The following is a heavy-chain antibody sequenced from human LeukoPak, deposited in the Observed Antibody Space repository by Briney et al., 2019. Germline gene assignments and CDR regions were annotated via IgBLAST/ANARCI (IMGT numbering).Heavy chain of an antibody. CDR1: GYSFTSYW. J-gene: IGHJ4*02. CDR2: IHPGDSDT. CDR3: ATHPGGLQSGFDN. D-gene: IGHD5-24*01. Sequence: GESLKISLKSSGYSFTSYWIGWVRQMPGKGLEYMGIIHPGDSDTSYSPSFQGQVTISVDKSSSTAYIQWSRLKASDTAMYYCATHPGGLQSGFDNWGQGTLVTVSS. V-gene: IGHV5-51*01.